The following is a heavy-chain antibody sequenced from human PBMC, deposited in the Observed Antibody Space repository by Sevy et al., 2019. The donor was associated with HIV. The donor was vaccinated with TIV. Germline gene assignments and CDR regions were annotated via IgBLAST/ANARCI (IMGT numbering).Heavy chain of an antibody. J-gene: IGHJ5*02. CDR1: GGSISAYY. CDR2: IYYTGST. CDR3: ARAPPVRSGDDSLNWLDP. Sequence: QSQTLSLTCTVSGGSISAYYWSWIRQPPGKGLEYIGDIYYTGSTYYNPSLKSRVTISVDTSKNQFSLKLRSVTAVDTAVYYCARAPPVRSGDDSLNWLDPWGQGTLVTVSS. D-gene: IGHD5-12*01. V-gene: IGHV4-59*01.